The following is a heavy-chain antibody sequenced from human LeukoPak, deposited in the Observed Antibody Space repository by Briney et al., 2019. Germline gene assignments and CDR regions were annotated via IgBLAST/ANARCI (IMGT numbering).Heavy chain of an antibody. Sequence: GRSLRLSCAASGFTFSSYAMHWVRQAPGKGLEWVAVISYDGSNKYYADSVKGRFTISRDNSKNTLYLQMNSLRAEDTAVYYCAREPAPIVVVPAASRYYYYYYSMDVWGKGTTVTVSS. V-gene: IGHV3-30*04. CDR3: AREPAPIVVVPAASRYYYYYYSMDV. D-gene: IGHD2-2*01. CDR1: GFTFSSYA. J-gene: IGHJ6*04. CDR2: ISYDGSNK.